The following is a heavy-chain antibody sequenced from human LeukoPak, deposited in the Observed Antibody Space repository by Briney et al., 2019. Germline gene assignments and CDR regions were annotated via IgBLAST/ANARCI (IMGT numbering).Heavy chain of an antibody. CDR2: IYTGDNT. J-gene: IGHJ4*02. D-gene: IGHD3-10*01. Sequence: GGSLRLSCAASGFTVSSNYMSWVRQAPGKGLEWVSNIYTGDNTFYADSVKGRFTISRDNSKNTLYLQMNSLRAEDTAVYYCAKVPDYYGSGRYHWGQGTLVTVSS. CDR1: GFTVSSNY. V-gene: IGHV3-66*01. CDR3: AKVPDYYGSGRYH.